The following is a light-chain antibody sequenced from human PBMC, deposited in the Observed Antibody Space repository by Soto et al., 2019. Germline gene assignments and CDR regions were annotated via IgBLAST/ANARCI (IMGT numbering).Light chain of an antibody. CDR2: GVT. Sequence: QSVLTRPASVSGSPGQSITISCTGTSSDVGAYYSVSWYQHHPGEAPKLIIYGVTNRPSGVSNRFSGSKSGNTASLTISGLQAEDEADHHCSSYTSGSSHYVFGTGTKVNVL. CDR1: SSDVGAYYS. J-gene: IGLJ1*01. V-gene: IGLV2-14*01. CDR3: SSYTSGSSHYV.